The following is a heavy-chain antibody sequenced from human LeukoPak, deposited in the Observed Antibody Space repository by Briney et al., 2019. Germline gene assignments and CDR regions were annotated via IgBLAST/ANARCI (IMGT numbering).Heavy chain of an antibody. CDR3: ARDVSMYYYGSGSYY. CDR1: GYTFTSYG. CDR2: ISAYNGNT. D-gene: IGHD3-10*01. J-gene: IGHJ4*02. V-gene: IGHV1-18*01. Sequence: ASVKVSCKASGYTFTSYGISWVRQAPGQGLEWMGWISAYNGNTNYAQKLQGRVTMTTDTSTSTAYMELRSLRSGDTAVYYCARDVSMYYYGSGSYYWGQGTLVTVSS.